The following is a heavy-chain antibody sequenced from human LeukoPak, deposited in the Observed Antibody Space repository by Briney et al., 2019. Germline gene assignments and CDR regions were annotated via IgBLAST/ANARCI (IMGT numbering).Heavy chain of an antibody. J-gene: IGHJ4*02. CDR2: INHSGRT. Sequence: KPSETLSLTCAVYGGSFSAYYWSWIRQPPGKGLEWIGEINHSGRTNYNPSLKSRVTISVDTSKNQFSLKLSSVTAADTAVYYCARGDSSGCSDYWGQGTLVTVSS. CDR3: ARGDSSGCSDY. D-gene: IGHD6-19*01. CDR1: GGSFSAYY. V-gene: IGHV4-34*01.